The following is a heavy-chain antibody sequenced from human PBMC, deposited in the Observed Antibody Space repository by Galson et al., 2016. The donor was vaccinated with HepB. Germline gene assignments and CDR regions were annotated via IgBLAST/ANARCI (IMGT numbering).Heavy chain of an antibody. D-gene: IGHD4-11*01. V-gene: IGHV4-31*03. CDR2: IYDNGST. CDR3: ARGPTRTDAFDV. J-gene: IGHJ3*01. Sequence: TLSLTCTVSGGSLSGGGYYWSWIRQPPGRGLEWIGYIYDNGSTDYKSSLKRRVTMSVDTSKNQFSLKLSSVTAADTALYYCARGPTRTDAFDVWGQGTMVTVSS. CDR1: GGSLSGGGYY.